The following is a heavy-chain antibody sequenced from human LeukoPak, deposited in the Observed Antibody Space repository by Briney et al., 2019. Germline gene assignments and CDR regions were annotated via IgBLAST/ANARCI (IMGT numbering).Heavy chain of an antibody. CDR3: ARDLYDILTGYYLLRGAFDI. CDR1: GGSLSSSNW. V-gene: IGHV4-4*02. Sequence: SETLSLTRAVSGGSLSSSNWWSGVRQPPGKGREWIGEINDSGSTNYNPSLKSRVTISVDKSKNQFSLKLSSVTPADTAVYYCARDLYDILTGYYLLRGAFDIWGQGTMVTVSS. J-gene: IGHJ3*02. D-gene: IGHD3-9*01. CDR2: INDSGST.